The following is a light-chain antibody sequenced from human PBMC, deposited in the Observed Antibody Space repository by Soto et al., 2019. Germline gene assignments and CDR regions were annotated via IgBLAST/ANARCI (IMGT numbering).Light chain of an antibody. Sequence: EIVMTQSPATLSVSPGERATLSCRASQSVSSNLAWYQQQPGQAPRLLIYGASTRATGIPARFSGSGSGTEFTLTISSLQSEDFAVYYCQQRSTWLYTFGQGTKLE. J-gene: IGKJ2*01. CDR1: QSVSSN. V-gene: IGKV3-15*01. CDR2: GAS. CDR3: QQRSTWLYT.